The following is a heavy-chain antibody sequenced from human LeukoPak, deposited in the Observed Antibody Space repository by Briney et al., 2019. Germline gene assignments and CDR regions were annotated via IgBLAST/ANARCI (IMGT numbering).Heavy chain of an antibody. V-gene: IGHV3-33*01. J-gene: IGHJ6*02. CDR1: GFTFSSYG. CDR3: ARANTWFGAGDYYYGMDV. D-gene: IGHD3-10*01. Sequence: GGSLRLSCAASGFTFSSYGMHWVRQAPGKGLEWVAVIWYDGSNKYYADSVKGRFTISRDNSKNTLYLQMNSLRAEDTAVYYCARANTWFGAGDYYYGMDVWGQGTTVTVSS. CDR2: IWYDGSNK.